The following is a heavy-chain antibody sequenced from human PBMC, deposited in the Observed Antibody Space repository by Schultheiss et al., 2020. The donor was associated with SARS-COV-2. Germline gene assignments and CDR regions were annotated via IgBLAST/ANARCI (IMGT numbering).Heavy chain of an antibody. CDR3: ARARIAAAGTYD. CDR1: GFAFSSYA. D-gene: IGHD6-13*01. CDR2: ISSSSSYT. Sequence: GGSLRLSCAASGFAFSSYALHWVRRAPGKGLEWVSYISSSSSYTNYADSVKGRFTISRDNAKNSLYLQMNSLRAEDTAVYYCARARIAAAGTYDWGQGTLVTVSS. J-gene: IGHJ4*02. V-gene: IGHV3-21*05.